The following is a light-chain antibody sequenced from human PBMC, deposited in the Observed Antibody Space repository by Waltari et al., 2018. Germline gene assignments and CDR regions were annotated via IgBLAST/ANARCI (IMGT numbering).Light chain of an antibody. CDR1: SRDVGSYNL. V-gene: IGLV2-23*02. Sequence: QSALTQTASVSGSPGQSITISCTGTSRDVGSYNLVSWYQQHPGKDPKLSSYEVSKRPSGVSNRFSGSKSGNTASLTISGLQAEDEADYYCCSYAGSSTLVFGGGTKLTVL. CDR2: EVS. CDR3: CSYAGSSTLV. J-gene: IGLJ2*01.